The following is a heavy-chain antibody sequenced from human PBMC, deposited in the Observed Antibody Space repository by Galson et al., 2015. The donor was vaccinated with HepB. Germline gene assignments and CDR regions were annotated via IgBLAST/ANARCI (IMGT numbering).Heavy chain of an antibody. V-gene: IGHV3-30-3*01. J-gene: IGHJ5*02. Sequence: SLRLSCAASGFTFNNFAMHWVRQAPGTGLEWVALISSDGSNKYYADSVKGRFTISRDNSKNTLYLQMNSLRAEDTAVYYCARDLASTQLWSGWFDPWGQGTLVTVSS. D-gene: IGHD5-18*01. CDR3: ARDLASTQLWSGWFDP. CDR1: GFTFNNFA. CDR2: ISSDGSNK.